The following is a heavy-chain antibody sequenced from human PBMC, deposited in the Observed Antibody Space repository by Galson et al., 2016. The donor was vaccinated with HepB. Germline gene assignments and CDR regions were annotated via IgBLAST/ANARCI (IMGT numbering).Heavy chain of an antibody. Sequence: SLRLSCATSGFNLRAYSMDWVRQTPGKGLEWVSFIGPGGGPIYYADSVKGRFTISNDYARNSLYLQMNSLRAEDTAVYYCARGKISTAWQDYWGQGTLVTVSS. CDR2: IGPGGGPI. D-gene: IGHD6-19*01. CDR1: GFNLRAYS. V-gene: IGHV3-21*06. J-gene: IGHJ4*02. CDR3: ARGKISTAWQDY.